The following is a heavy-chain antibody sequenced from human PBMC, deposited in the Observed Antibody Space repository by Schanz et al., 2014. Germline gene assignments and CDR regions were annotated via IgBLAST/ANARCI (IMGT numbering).Heavy chain of an antibody. Sequence: QVHLLESGGGLVEPGGSLRLSCAASGFSFSDYYMSWIRQAPGKGPEYVSYISSGGTTTYHSDSVKGRFTISRDNSKNTLYLQMNSLRAEDTAVYYCAKGRFGELSAFDIWGQGTMVTVSS. J-gene: IGHJ3*02. V-gene: IGHV3-11*01. CDR3: AKGRFGELSAFDI. CDR2: ISSGGTTT. CDR1: GFSFSDYY. D-gene: IGHD3-10*01.